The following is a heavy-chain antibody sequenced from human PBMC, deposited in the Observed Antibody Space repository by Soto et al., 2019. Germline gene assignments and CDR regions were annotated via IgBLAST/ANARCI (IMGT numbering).Heavy chain of an antibody. CDR1: GYTFTSYG. CDR2: INVYNGNT. Sequence: GASVKVSCKTSGYTFTSYGISWVRQAPGQGLEWMGWINVYNGNTNYARNLQGRVTMTTDTPTSTAYMELRGLKSDDTAVYYCASGDSSGYYDLNHWGQGTLVTVSS. J-gene: IGHJ5*02. CDR3: ASGDSSGYYDLNH. D-gene: IGHD3-22*01. V-gene: IGHV1-18*01.